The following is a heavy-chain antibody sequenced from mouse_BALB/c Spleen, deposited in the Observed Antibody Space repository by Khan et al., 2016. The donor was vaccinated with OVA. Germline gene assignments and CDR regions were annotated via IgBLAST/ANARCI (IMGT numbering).Heavy chain of an antibody. CDR1: GYTFTSYW. CDR2: INPSAGYT. Sequence: VKLLESGAELAKPGASVKMSCKASGYTFTSYWMHWVKQRPGQGLEWIGYINPSAGYTDYNQKFKDKATLTADKSSSTAYMQLNSLTSEDSAVYYCARDRIDYWGQGTTLTVSS. CDR3: ARDRIDY. V-gene: IGHV1-7*01. J-gene: IGHJ2*01.